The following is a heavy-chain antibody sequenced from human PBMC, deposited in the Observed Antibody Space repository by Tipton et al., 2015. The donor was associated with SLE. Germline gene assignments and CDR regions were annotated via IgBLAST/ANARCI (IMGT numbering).Heavy chain of an antibody. CDR3: ARHKLGFSWYYFDS. J-gene: IGHJ4*02. CDR1: GGSISGYY. V-gene: IGHV4-59*08. D-gene: IGHD3-3*01. CDR2: ISFSGLT. Sequence: LRLSCTVSGGSISGYYWSWVRQPPGKGLEGIGYISFSGLTNYKPSVRSRVSTSMDTSNNQFSLQMSSVTAADTALYYCARHKLGFSWYYFDSWGQGTLVTVSS.